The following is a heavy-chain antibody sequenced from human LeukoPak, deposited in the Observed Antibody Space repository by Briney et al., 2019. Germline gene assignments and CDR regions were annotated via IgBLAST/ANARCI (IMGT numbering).Heavy chain of an antibody. D-gene: IGHD2-2*01. CDR3: ASTNCSSTSCLGAFDI. CDR1: GGSISSSSYY. CDR2: IYYSGST. V-gene: IGHV4-39*01. J-gene: IGHJ3*02. Sequence: NSSETLSLTCTVSGGSISSSSYYWGWIRQPPGKGLEWIGSIYYSGSTYYNPSLKSRVTISVDTSKNQFSLKLSSVTAADTAVYYCASTNCSSTSCLGAFDIWGQGTMVTVSS.